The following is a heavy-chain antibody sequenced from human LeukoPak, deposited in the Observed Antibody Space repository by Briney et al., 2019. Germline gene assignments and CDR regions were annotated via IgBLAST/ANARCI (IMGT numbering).Heavy chain of an antibody. J-gene: IGHJ6*02. CDR3: ARTITIFGVVTRNYGMDV. CDR1: GYTFTSYD. Sequence: GASVKVSCKASGYTFTSYDINWVRQATGQGLEWMGWMNPNSGNTGYAQKFQGRGTMTRNTSISTAYMELSSLRSEDTAVYYCARTITIFGVVTRNYGMDVWGQGTTVTVSS. V-gene: IGHV1-8*01. D-gene: IGHD3-3*01. CDR2: MNPNSGNT.